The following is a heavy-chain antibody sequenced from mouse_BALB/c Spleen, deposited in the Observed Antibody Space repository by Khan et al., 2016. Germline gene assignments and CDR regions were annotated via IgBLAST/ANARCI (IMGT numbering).Heavy chain of an antibody. CDR3: ARENYGYYFDY. CDR1: GFTFSTYG. J-gene: IGHJ2*01. D-gene: IGHD1-1*02. CDR2: INSTGGST. Sequence: EVELVESGGGLVQPGGSLKLSCAASGFTFSTYGMSWVRQTPDKRLELVATINSTGGSTYYPDSVKGRFTLSRDNAKNTLYLQMSSLKSEETAMYYRARENYGYYFDYWGQGTTLTVSS. V-gene: IGHV5-6-3*01.